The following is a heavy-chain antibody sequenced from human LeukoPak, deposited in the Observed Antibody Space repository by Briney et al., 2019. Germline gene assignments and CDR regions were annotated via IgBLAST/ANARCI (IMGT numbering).Heavy chain of an antibody. CDR3: ARGLYYGGNLRAHGAFDI. J-gene: IGHJ3*02. D-gene: IGHD4-23*01. Sequence: ASVKVSCKASGYIFTDYYMHWVRQAPGQGLEWMGWFNPASGGTKYAQKFQGRVTMTRDTSINTAYMELSSLGLDDTAVYYCARGLYYGGNLRAHGAFDIWGQGTLVTVSS. V-gene: IGHV1-2*02. CDR2: FNPASGGT. CDR1: GYIFTDYY.